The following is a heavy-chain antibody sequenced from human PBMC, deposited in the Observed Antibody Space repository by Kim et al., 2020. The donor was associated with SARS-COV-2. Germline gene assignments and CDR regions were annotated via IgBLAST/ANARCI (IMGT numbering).Heavy chain of an antibody. CDR2: ISGSGGNT. Sequence: GGSLRLSCAASGFTFSSYAMCWVRQAPGKGLEWVSSISGSGGNTYYTDSVKGRFTISRDNSKNTLYLQMNSLRADDTAEYYCAKRGQWLAGYYWMDVWGRGPAVTVSS. CDR1: GFTFSSYA. D-gene: IGHD6-19*01. CDR3: AKRGQWLAGYYWMDV. V-gene: IGHV3-23*01. J-gene: IGHJ6*02.